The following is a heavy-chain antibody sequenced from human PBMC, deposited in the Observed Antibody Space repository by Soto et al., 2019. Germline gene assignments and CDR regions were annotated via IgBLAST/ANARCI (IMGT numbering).Heavy chain of an antibody. CDR3: ASTIGDILTGYSFDY. CDR1: GGSISSYY. D-gene: IGHD3-9*01. J-gene: IGHJ4*02. CDR2: IYYSGST. V-gene: IGHV4-59*01. Sequence: SETLSLTCTVSGGSISSYYWSWIRQPPGKGLEWIGYIYYSGSTNYNPSLKSRVTISVDTSKNQFSLKLSSVTAADTAVYYCASTIGDILTGYSFDYWGQGTLVTVSS.